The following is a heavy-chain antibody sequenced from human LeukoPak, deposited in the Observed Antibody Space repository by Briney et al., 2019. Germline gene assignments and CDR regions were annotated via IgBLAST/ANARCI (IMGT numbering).Heavy chain of an antibody. V-gene: IGHV1-18*01. Sequence: ASVKVSCKASGYTFTSYGISWVRQAPGQGLEWMGWISAYNGNTNYAQKLQGRVTMTTDTSTSTAYMELRSLRSDDTAVYYCARLLVEYHDILTGYFDYWGQGTLVTVSS. D-gene: IGHD3-9*01. CDR3: ARLLVEYHDILTGYFDY. CDR1: GYTFTSYG. CDR2: ISAYNGNT. J-gene: IGHJ4*02.